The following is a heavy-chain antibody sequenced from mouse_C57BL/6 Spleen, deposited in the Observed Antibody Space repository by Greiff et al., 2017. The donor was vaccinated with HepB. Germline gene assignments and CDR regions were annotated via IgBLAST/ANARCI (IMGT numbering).Heavy chain of an antibody. Sequence: EVKLVESGGGLVKPGGSLKLSCAASGFTFSSYAMSWVRQTPEKRLEWVATISDGGSYTYYPDNVKGRFTISRDNAKNNLYLQMSHLKSEDTAMYYCAREGTVVARYFDYWGQGTTLTVSS. CDR3: AREGTVVARYFDY. D-gene: IGHD1-1*01. CDR1: GFTFSSYA. J-gene: IGHJ2*01. V-gene: IGHV5-4*01. CDR2: ISDGGSYT.